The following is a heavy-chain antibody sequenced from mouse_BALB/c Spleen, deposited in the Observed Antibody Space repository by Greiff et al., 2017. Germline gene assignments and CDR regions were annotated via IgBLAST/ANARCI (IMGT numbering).Heavy chain of an antibody. CDR1: GDSITSGY. D-gene: IGHD2-14*01. V-gene: IGHV3-8*02. Sequence: EVQVVESGPSLVKPSQTLSLTCSVTGDSITSGYWNWIRKFPGNKLEYMGYISYSGSTYYNPSLKSRISITRDTSKNQYYLQLNSVTTEDTATYYCARRNYRSFAYWGQGTLVTVSA. CDR2: ISYSGST. CDR3: ARRNYRSFAY. J-gene: IGHJ3*01.